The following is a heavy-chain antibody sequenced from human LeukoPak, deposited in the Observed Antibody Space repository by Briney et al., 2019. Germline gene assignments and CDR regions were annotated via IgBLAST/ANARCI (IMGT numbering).Heavy chain of an antibody. Sequence: GESLKISCKGSGYSFTSYWIGWVRQMPGEGLEWMGIIYPGDSDTRYSPSFQGQVTISADKSISTAYLQWSSLKASDTAMYYCARLRGCSSTSCYAADYWGQGTLVTVSS. V-gene: IGHV5-51*01. CDR2: IYPGDSDT. CDR1: GYSFTSYW. J-gene: IGHJ4*02. D-gene: IGHD2-2*01. CDR3: ARLRGCSSTSCYAADY.